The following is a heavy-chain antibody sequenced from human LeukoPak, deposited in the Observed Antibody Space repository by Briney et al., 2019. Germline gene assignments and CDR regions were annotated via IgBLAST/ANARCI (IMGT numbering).Heavy chain of an antibody. CDR3: TTDPDYYDSGGVDY. Sequence: GGSRRLSCAASGFTFSNAWMSWVRQAPGKGLEWVGRIKSKTDGGTTDYAAPVKGRFTISRDDSKNTLYLQMNSLKTEDTAVYYCTTDPDYYDSGGVDYWGQGTLVTVSS. CDR1: GFTFSNAW. J-gene: IGHJ4*02. V-gene: IGHV3-15*01. CDR2: IKSKTDGGTT. D-gene: IGHD3-22*01.